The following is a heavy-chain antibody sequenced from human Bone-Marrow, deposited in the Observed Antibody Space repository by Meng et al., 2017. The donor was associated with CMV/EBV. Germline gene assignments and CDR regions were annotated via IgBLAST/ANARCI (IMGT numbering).Heavy chain of an antibody. V-gene: IGHV3-21*01. J-gene: IGHJ2*01. Sequence: FSSDSMNWVRQAPGKGLEWVSSISSSSSYRYYADSVKGRFTISRDNAKNSLYLQMNSLRAEDTAVYYCARDQAYCGGDCYPLYWYFDLWGRGTLVTVSS. CDR3: ARDQAYCGGDCYPLYWYFDL. CDR1: FSSDS. CDR2: ISSSSSYR. D-gene: IGHD2-21*01.